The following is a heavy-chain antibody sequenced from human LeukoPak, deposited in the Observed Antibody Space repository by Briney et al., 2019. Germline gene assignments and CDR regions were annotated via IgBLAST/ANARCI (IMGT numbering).Heavy chain of an antibody. Sequence: ASVKVSCKASGYTFTGYYMHWVRQAPGQGLEWMGWINPNSGGTNYAQKFQGRVTMTRDTSISTAHMELSRLRSDDTAVYYCARVFQAYCGGDCYAYYYGMDVWGQGTTVTVSS. D-gene: IGHD2-21*02. V-gene: IGHV1-2*02. CDR1: GYTFTGYY. CDR3: ARVFQAYCGGDCYAYYYGMDV. CDR2: INPNSGGT. J-gene: IGHJ6*02.